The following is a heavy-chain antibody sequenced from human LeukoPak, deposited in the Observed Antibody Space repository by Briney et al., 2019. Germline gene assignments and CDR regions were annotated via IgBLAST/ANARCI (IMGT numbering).Heavy chain of an antibody. Sequence: GESLKISCKGFGFTFTSYWNGLGRQIPGKGLEWRGIIYPGDSDTRYSPSFQGQVTISADKSITTAYLVWYSAKDSHPDMYYCSRLFSHGCGDYWGQGTLVTVSS. V-gene: IGHV5-51*01. CDR1: GFTFTSYW. CDR3: SRLFSHGCGDY. D-gene: IGHD1-26*01. J-gene: IGHJ4*02. CDR2: IYPGDSDT.